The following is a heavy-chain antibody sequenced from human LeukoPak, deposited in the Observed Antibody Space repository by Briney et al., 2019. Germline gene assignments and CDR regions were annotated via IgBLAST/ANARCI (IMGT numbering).Heavy chain of an antibody. CDR3: ARRVDGYNLYYFDY. V-gene: IGHV4-59*08. CDR2: IYYSGST. Sequence: PSETLTLTCTVSGGSISSYYWSSIRQPPGRGLEWIGYIYYSGSTNNNPSLKSRVTISVDTSKNQFSLKLSSVTAEDTAVYYCARRVDGYNLYYFDYWGQGTLVTVSS. D-gene: IGHD5-24*01. CDR1: GGSISSYY. J-gene: IGHJ4*02.